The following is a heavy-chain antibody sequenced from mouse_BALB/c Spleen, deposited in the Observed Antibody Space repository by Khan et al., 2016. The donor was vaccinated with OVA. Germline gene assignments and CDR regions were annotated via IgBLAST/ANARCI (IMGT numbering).Heavy chain of an antibody. Sequence: EVELVESGGDLVKPGGSLRLSCAASGFTFSTYAMSWVRQPPDKRLEWVATINSDGYYTYYPDTVKGRFTIPRNNSEHTLYLQMSSLKSEDTAIYYCASHLTGSFAYGGQGSLVTVGA. CDR3: ASHLTGSFAY. CDR1: GFTFSTYA. V-gene: IGHV5-6*01. J-gene: IGHJ3*01. D-gene: IGHD4-1*01. CDR2: INSDGYYT.